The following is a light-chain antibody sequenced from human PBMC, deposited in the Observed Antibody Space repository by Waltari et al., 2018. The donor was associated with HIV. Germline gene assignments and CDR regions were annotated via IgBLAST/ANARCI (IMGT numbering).Light chain of an antibody. CDR1: RLAIYY. CDR2: GKN. J-gene: IGLJ2*01. CDR3: NSRDSSGTHPVL. V-gene: IGLV3-19*01. Sequence: SSKLTQDPAVSVALGQTVRITCQGDRLAIYYASWVQQKPGQAPLLVIYGKNNRPSGIPDRFSGSFSGNPSSLTITGAQAEDEADYYCNSRDSSGTHPVLFGGGTRLSVL.